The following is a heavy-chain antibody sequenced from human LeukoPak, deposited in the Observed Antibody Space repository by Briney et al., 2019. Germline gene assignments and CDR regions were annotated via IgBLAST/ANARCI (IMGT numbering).Heavy chain of an antibody. CDR3: ASFYNNPDALDI. J-gene: IGHJ3*02. Sequence: VKVSCKASGYTFTSYYIHWVRQAPGQGLEWMGIISPSGGSTRYAQRFQGRLTMTSDTSTTTVNMELRSLRSDDTAVYYCASFYNNPDALDIWGQGTMVAVSS. V-gene: IGHV1-46*01. D-gene: IGHD5-24*01. CDR1: GYTFTSYY. CDR2: ISPSGGST.